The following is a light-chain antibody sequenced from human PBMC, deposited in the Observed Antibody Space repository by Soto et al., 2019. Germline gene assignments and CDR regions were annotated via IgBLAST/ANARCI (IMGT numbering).Light chain of an antibody. CDR2: GAS. J-gene: IGKJ2*01. V-gene: IGKV3-20*01. CDR3: QQYGSSPYT. CDR1: QSVSSSY. Sequence: EIVLTQSPGTLSLSPGERATLSCRASQSVSSSYLAWYQQKPGQAPRLIIYGASESATSLPDRFSGSASGTDITLIISRQEAEDFAVYYYQQYGSSPYTFGQGTKLEIK.